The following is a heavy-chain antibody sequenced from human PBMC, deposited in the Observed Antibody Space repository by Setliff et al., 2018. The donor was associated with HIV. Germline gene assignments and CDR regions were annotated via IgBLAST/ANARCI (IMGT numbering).Heavy chain of an antibody. Sequence: GGSLRLSCAASGFTFSSYSMNWVRQAPGKGLEWVSYVRSSSGTIFYADSVRGRFTISRDNAKNSLYLQMNSLRVEDTAVYYCARDAITLIRGITAFDYWGQGTLVTVSS. CDR3: ARDAITLIRGITAFDY. D-gene: IGHD3-10*01. J-gene: IGHJ4*02. CDR1: GFTFSSYS. V-gene: IGHV3-48*01. CDR2: VRSSSGTI.